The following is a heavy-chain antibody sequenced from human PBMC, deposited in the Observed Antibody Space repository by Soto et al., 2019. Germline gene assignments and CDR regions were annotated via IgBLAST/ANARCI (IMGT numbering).Heavy chain of an antibody. Sequence: ASVKVSCKASGYTFTSYDINWVRQATGQGLEWMGWMNPNSGNTGYAQKFQGRVTMTRNTSISTAYMELSSLRSEDTAVYYCAREKWGSGSRWLDPWGQGTLVTAPQ. CDR1: GYTFTSYD. CDR3: AREKWGSGSRWLDP. V-gene: IGHV1-8*01. J-gene: IGHJ5*02. D-gene: IGHD6-19*01. CDR2: MNPNSGNT.